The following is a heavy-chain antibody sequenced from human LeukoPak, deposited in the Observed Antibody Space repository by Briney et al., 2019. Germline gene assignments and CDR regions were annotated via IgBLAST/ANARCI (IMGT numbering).Heavy chain of an antibody. CDR2: IYPADSDT. V-gene: IGHV5-51*01. D-gene: IGHD6-19*01. J-gene: IGHJ4*02. CDR1: GYTFTTYW. CDR3: ARHYIAVAGSVTYYFDY. Sequence: KVSCRASGYTFTTYWIGWVRQMPGKGLEWLGIIYPADSDTRYSPSFQGQVTISADESISTAYLQWSSLKASDTAMYYCARHYIAVAGSVTYYFDYWGQGTLVTVSS.